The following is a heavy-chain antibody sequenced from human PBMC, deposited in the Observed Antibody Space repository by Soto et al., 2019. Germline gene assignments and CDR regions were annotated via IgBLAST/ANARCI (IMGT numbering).Heavy chain of an antibody. D-gene: IGHD2-2*01. CDR2: ISYDGSNT. CDR1: GFTFSVYT. V-gene: IGHV3-30-3*02. CDR3: AKESGVVPAATAPGYYNWFDP. Sequence: GGSLRLSCAASGFTFSVYTMHWVRQTPGKGLEWVALISYDGSNTFYADSVKGRFTISRDNSKNTLYLQMNSLRAEDTAVYYCAKESGVVPAATAPGYYNWFDPWGQGTLVTVSS. J-gene: IGHJ5*02.